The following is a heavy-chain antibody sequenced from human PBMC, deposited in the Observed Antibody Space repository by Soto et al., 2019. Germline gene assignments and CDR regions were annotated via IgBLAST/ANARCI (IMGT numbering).Heavy chain of an antibody. CDR2: INHSGST. Sequence: SETLSLTCAVYGGSFSGYYWSWIRQPPGKGLEWIGEINHSGSTNYNPSLKSRVTISVDTSKNQFSLKLSSVTAADTAVYYCARRGYCSSTSCRPFDYWGQGTLVTVSS. CDR3: ARRGYCSSTSCRPFDY. V-gene: IGHV4-34*01. CDR1: GGSFSGYY. J-gene: IGHJ4*02. D-gene: IGHD2-2*01.